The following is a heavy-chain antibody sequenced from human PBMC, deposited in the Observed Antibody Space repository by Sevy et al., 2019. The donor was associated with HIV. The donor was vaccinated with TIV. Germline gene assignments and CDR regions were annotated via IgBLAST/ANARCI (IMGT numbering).Heavy chain of an antibody. J-gene: IGHJ4*02. CDR2: ISHGGGTT. Sequence: GGSLRLSCAASGFTFNNYVMNWVRQAPGKGLEWVSVISHGGGTTYYADSVKGRFTISRDDSKDTVYLEMNSLSAEDTAVYYCARRYLPSAPPALDYWGQGTLVTVSS. D-gene: IGHD2-2*01. V-gene: IGHV3-23*01. CDR1: GFTFNNYV. CDR3: ARRYLPSAPPALDY.